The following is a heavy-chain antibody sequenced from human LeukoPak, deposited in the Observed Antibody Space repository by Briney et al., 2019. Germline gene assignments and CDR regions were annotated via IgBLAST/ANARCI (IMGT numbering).Heavy chain of an antibody. Sequence: PSETLSLTCAVSGGSISSGGYSWSWIRQPPGKGLEWIGYIYHSGSTYYNPSLKSRVTISVDTSKNQFSLTLTSVTAADTALYYCARFSPFDSRGHYLRLFDYWGQGILVTVSS. CDR2: IYHSGST. D-gene: IGHD2/OR15-2a*01. V-gene: IGHV4-30-2*01. CDR3: ARFSPFDSRGHYLRLFDY. CDR1: GGSISSGGYS. J-gene: IGHJ4*02.